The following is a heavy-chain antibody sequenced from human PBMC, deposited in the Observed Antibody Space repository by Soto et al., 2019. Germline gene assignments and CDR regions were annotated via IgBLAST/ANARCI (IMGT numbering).Heavy chain of an antibody. CDR2: IYWDDDT. J-gene: IGHJ4*02. Sequence: QITLKESGPTLVKPTQTLTLTCTFSGFSLSSTRMAVGWIRQPPGKALEWIALIYWDDDTRYSPFLKSRLTITKDTSKNQVVLTMSNMDPVDTARYYCAHIVVAGLGYYFDYWGQGTLVTVSS. D-gene: IGHD6-19*01. V-gene: IGHV2-5*02. CDR3: AHIVVAGLGYYFDY. CDR1: GFSLSSTRMA.